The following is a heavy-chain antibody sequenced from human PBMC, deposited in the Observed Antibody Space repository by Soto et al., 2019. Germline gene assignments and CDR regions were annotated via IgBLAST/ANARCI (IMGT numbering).Heavy chain of an antibody. Sequence: QEQLQESGPGLVMPSETLSLTSTVSGGSISHSYWSWLRLSPGKGLEWIGYIHYGGATTYNPSLKSRVTISLGTSKKRFYLNLRSVTAADRAVYVCARLHNRSDWADFDFWGQGTRVTVSS. CDR3: ARLHNRSDWADFDF. D-gene: IGHD2-21*02. V-gene: IGHV4-59*08. J-gene: IGHJ4*02. CDR1: GGSISHSY. CDR2: IHYGGAT.